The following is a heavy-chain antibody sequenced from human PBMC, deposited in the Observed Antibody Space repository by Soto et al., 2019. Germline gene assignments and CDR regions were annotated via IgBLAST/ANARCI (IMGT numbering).Heavy chain of an antibody. CDR2: INPNSGGT. CDR3: ARVPYSSSWYYFDY. V-gene: IGHV1-2*02. Sequence: ASVKVSCKASGYTFTGYYMHWVRQAPGQGLEWMGWINPNSGGTNYAQKFQGRVTMTRDTSISTAYMELSRLRSDDTAVYYCARVPYSSSWYYFDYWGQGTLVTV. D-gene: IGHD6-13*01. J-gene: IGHJ4*02. CDR1: GYTFTGYY.